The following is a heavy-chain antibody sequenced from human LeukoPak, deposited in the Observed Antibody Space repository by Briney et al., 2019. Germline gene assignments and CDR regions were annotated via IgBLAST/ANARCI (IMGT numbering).Heavy chain of an antibody. D-gene: IGHD5-18*01. J-gene: IGHJ4*02. Sequence: SETLSLTCAVYGGPFSGYYWSWIRQPPGKGLEWIGEINHSGSTNYNPSLKSRVTISVDTSKNQFSLKLSPVTAADTAVYYCARAQLWPSGTIDCWGQGTLVTVSS. CDR2: INHSGST. V-gene: IGHV4-34*01. CDR3: ARAQLWPSGTIDC. CDR1: GGPFSGYY.